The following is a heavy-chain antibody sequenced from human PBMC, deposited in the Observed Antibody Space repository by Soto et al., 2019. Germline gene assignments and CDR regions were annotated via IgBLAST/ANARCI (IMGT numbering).Heavy chain of an antibody. Sequence: NPGGSLRLSCAASGFTFSDYYMSWIRQAPGKGLEWVSYITSSGSSIYYADSVKGRFTISRDNAKNSLYLQMNSLRAEDTAVYYCARDKGQLVPADGYWGQGTLVTVSS. V-gene: IGHV3-11*01. D-gene: IGHD6-6*01. J-gene: IGHJ4*02. CDR3: ARDKGQLVPADGY. CDR1: GFTFSDYY. CDR2: ITSSGSSI.